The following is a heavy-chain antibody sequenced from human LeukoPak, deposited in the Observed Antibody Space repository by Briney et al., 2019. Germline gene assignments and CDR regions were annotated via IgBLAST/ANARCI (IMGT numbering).Heavy chain of an antibody. CDR3: AKGWGTHCGGDCDAFDL. CDR2: ISSSGNT. V-gene: IGHV3-23*01. Sequence: GGSLRLSCAASGFTFSDYQMSWVRQAPGKGLEWVSGISSSGNTYYADSVKGRFTISRDNSKNTVYLQMNSLRTEDTAIYYCAKGWGTHCGGDCDAFDLWGQGTMVTVSS. CDR1: GFTFSDYQ. D-gene: IGHD2-21*02. J-gene: IGHJ3*01.